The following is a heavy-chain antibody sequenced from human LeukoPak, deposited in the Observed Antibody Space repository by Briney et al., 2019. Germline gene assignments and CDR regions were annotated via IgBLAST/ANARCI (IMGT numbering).Heavy chain of an antibody. V-gene: IGHV4-38-2*01. Sequence: SETLSLTCAVSGYSISSGYYWGWIRQSPGKGLEWIGSIYRSGSTYYTPSLKSRVTISVDTSKSQFSLKLSSVTATDTAVYYCARSPPVRGLPNWYFDLWGRGTLVAVSS. D-gene: IGHD1-26*01. J-gene: IGHJ2*01. CDR1: GYSISSGYY. CDR3: ARSPPVRGLPNWYFDL. CDR2: IYRSGST.